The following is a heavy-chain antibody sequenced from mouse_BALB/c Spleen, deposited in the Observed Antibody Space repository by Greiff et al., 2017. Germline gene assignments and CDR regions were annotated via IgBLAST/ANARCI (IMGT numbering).Heavy chain of an antibody. V-gene: IGHV3-2*02. CDR3: ASPIPSYGYDGGFAY. D-gene: IGHD2-2*01. CDR1: GYSITSDYA. Sequence: ESGPGLVKPSQSLSLTCTVTGYSITSDYAWNWIRQFPGNKLEWMGYISYSGSTSYNPSLKSRISITRDTSKNQFFLQLNSVTTEDTATYYCASPIPSYGYDGGFAYWGQGTLVTVSA. J-gene: IGHJ3*01. CDR2: ISYSGST.